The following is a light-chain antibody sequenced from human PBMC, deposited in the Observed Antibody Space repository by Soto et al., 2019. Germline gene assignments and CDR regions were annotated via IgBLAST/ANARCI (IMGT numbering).Light chain of an antibody. CDR1: QSISSW. V-gene: IGKV1-5*03. Sequence: DIQMTQSPSTLSASVGDRVTITCPASQSISSWLAWYQQKPGKAPKLLIYKASSLESGVPSRFSGSGSGTEFTLTISSLQPDDFATYYCQQYNSFPTFGQGTKVEIK. CDR2: KAS. J-gene: IGKJ1*01. CDR3: QQYNSFPT.